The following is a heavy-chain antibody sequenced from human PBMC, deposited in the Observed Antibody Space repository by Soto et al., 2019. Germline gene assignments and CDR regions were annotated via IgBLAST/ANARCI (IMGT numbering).Heavy chain of an antibody. Sequence: PGESLKISCQGSGYIFTSYWIGWVRQMPGKGLEWMGIIYPGDSDTRYSPSFQGQVAISADKSISTAYLQWSSLKASDTAMYYCARHGLLGGLVNNNWFDPWGQGTLVTVSS. J-gene: IGHJ5*02. V-gene: IGHV5-51*01. CDR3: ARHGLLGGLVNNNWFDP. CDR2: IYPGDSDT. CDR1: GYIFTSYW. D-gene: IGHD1-26*01.